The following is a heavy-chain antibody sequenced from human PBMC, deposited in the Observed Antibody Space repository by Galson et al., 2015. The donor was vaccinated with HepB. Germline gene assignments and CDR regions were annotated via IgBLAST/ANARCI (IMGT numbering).Heavy chain of an antibody. CDR3: ARLGDLSGYSSL. Sequence: SLRLSCAASGFTFRNYAMTWVRQAPGKGLEWVSTISGSGGGTYYADSVRGRATISRDYSDNRLYLHMNSLKTEDTAVYYCARLGDLSGYSSLWGQGTLVTVSS. D-gene: IGHD6-19*01. CDR2: ISGSGGGT. V-gene: IGHV3-23*01. CDR1: GFTFRNYA. J-gene: IGHJ4*02.